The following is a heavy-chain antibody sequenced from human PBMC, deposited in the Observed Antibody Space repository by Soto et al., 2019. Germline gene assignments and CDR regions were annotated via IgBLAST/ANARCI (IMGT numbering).Heavy chain of an antibody. CDR2: IYYSGST. V-gene: IGHV4-31*03. D-gene: IGHD6-13*01. Sequence: TLSLTCTVSGGSISSGGYYWSWIRQHPGKGLEWIGYIYYSGSTYYNPSLKSRVTISVDTSKNQFSLKLSSVTAADTAVYYCARSGGAAAYENWFDPWGQGTLVTVSS. CDR1: GGSISSGGYY. CDR3: ARSGGAAAYENWFDP. J-gene: IGHJ5*02.